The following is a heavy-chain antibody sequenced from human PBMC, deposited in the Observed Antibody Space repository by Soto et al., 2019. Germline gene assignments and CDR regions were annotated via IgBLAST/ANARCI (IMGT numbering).Heavy chain of an antibody. J-gene: IGHJ3*02. CDR1: GGSISSYY. CDR3: ARGGRITMMRDAFDI. Sequence: SETLSLTCTVSGGSISSYYWSWIRQPPGKGLEWIGYIYYSGSTNYNPSLKSRVTISVDTSKNQFSLKLSSVTAADTAVYYCARGGRITMMRDAFDIWGQGTMVTVSS. V-gene: IGHV4-59*01. CDR2: IYYSGST. D-gene: IGHD3-22*01.